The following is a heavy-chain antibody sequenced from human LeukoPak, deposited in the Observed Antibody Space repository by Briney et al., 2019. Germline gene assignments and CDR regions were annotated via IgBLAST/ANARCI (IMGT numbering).Heavy chain of an antibody. J-gene: IGHJ6*03. CDR3: ARDLTTVYYYYMDV. CDR2: ISSSSSYI. D-gene: IGHD4-11*01. Sequence: PGGSLRLSCAASGFTFSSYSMNWVRQAPGKGLEWVSSISSSSSYIYYADSVKGRFTISRDNAKNSLYLQMNSLRAEDTAVYYCARDLTTVYYYYMDVWGKGTTVTVSS. V-gene: IGHV3-21*01. CDR1: GFTFSSYS.